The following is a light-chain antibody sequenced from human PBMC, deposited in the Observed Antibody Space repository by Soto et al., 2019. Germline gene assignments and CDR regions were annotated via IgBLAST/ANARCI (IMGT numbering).Light chain of an antibody. V-gene: IGKV3-20*01. CDR2: GAS. CDR3: QHYRTS. CDR1: QSVSSSY. J-gene: IGKJ4*01. Sequence: EIVLTQSPGTLSLSPGERATLSCRASQSVSSSYLAWYQQKPGQPPRLLIYGASSRATGIPDRFSGSGSGIDFTLTSTRLEPEVFAVYYCQHYRTSFGGGKKVEIK.